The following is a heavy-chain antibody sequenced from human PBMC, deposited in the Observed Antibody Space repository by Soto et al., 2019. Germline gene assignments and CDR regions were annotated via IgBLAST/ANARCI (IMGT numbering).Heavy chain of an antibody. CDR1: GGAISDARFY. Sequence: QLQLQESGPGLVKPSETLSLTCSLSGGAISDARFYWGWIRQSPGKGLEWVGSIFYSGTTFVNPSLQSRVTISVDTSENQFSLRLSSVTAADTALYYCARQKWEQPKWFDPWGQGTLVTVSS. J-gene: IGHJ5*02. V-gene: IGHV4-39*01. D-gene: IGHD1-26*01. CDR2: IFYSGTT. CDR3: ARQKWEQPKWFDP.